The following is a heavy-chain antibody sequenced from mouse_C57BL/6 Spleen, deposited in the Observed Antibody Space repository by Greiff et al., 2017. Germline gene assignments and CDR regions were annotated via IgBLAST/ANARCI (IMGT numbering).Heavy chain of an antibody. CDR2: IYPGDGDT. V-gene: IGHV1-80*01. CDR1: GYSFSSYW. CDR3: ASYDVKGAMDY. Sequence: VQLVESGAELVKPGASVKISCKASGYSFSSYWMNWVKQRPGKGLEWIGQIYPGDGDTNYNGKFKGKATLTADKSSSTAYMQLSSLTSEDSAVYFCASYDVKGAMDYWGQGTSVTVSS. D-gene: IGHD2-3*01. J-gene: IGHJ4*01.